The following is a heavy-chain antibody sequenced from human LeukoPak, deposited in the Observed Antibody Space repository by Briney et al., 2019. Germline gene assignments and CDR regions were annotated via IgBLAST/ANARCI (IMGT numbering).Heavy chain of an antibody. CDR1: GYTFTSYY. CDR2: INPSGGST. Sequence: ASVKVSCKASGYTFTSYYMHWVRQAPGQGLEWMGIINPSGGSTSYAQKFQGRVTMTRDTSTSTVYMELSSLRSEDTAVYYCAREQGIAAAGTYHDAFDIWGQGTMVTVSS. CDR3: AREQGIAAAGTYHDAFDI. J-gene: IGHJ3*02. V-gene: IGHV1-46*01. D-gene: IGHD6-13*01.